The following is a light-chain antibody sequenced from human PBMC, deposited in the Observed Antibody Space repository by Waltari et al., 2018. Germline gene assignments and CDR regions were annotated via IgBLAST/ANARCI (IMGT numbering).Light chain of an antibody. V-gene: IGKV3-20*01. Sequence: EIVLTQSPGTLSLSPVERATLSCRASPSVGSSYLAWYQQKPGQAPSLLIYGASSRATGIPDRFSGSGSGTDFTLTISRLEPEDFAVYYCQQYGSSTWTFGQGTKVEIK. J-gene: IGKJ1*01. CDR2: GAS. CDR1: PSVGSSY. CDR3: QQYGSSTWT.